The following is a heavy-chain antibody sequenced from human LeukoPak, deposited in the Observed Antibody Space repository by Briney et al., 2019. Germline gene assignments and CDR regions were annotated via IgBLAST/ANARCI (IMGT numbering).Heavy chain of an antibody. CDR1: GFTFSSYA. D-gene: IGHD2-8*01. V-gene: IGHV3-23*01. Sequence: PGGSLRLSCAASGFTFSSYAMSWVRQAPGKGLEWVSAISGSGGSTYYADSVKGRFTISRDNSKNTLYLQMNSLRAEDTAVYYCAKAPYVLMVYGTRFDPWGQGTLVTVSS. CDR3: AKAPYVLMVYGTRFDP. CDR2: ISGSGGST. J-gene: IGHJ5*02.